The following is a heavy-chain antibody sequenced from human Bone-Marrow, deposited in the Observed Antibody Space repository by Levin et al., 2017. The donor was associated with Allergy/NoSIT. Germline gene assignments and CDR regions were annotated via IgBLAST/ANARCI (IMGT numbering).Heavy chain of an antibody. J-gene: IGHJ5*02. CDR3: ARPEGTLVRGVIWFDP. D-gene: IGHD3-10*01. V-gene: IGHV4-39*01. CDR1: GGSISSSSYY. Sequence: ESLKISCTVSGGSISSSSYYWGWIRQPPGKGLEWIGSIHYDGTTYYNPSLKSRVTISLDTSKNQFSLKLSSVTAADTAIYYCARPEGTLVRGVIWFDPWGQGTLVTVSS. CDR2: IHYDGTT.